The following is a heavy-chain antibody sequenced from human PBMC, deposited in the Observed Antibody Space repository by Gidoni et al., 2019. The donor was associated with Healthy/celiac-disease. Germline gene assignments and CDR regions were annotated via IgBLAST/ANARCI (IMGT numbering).Heavy chain of an antibody. V-gene: IGHV3-30*18. D-gene: IGHD2-2*01. Sequence: QVQLVESGGGVVQPGRPLRLSCAASGFTFSSYGMHWVRQAPGKGLEWVAFISYDGSNKYYADSVKGRFTISRDNSKNTLYLQMNSLRAEDTAVYYCAKDRGAGDNQLLLSGDNYYYGMDVWGQGTTVTVSS. J-gene: IGHJ6*02. CDR2: ISYDGSNK. CDR3: AKDRGAGDNQLLLSGDNYYYGMDV. CDR1: GFTFSSYG.